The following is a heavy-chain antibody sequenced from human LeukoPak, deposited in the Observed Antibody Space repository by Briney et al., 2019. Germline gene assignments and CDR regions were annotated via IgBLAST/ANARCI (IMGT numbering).Heavy chain of an antibody. Sequence: ASVKVSCKASGYTFTSFGISWVRQAPGQGLEWMGWISTNSGNTNYAQKLQGRVTMTTDTSTSTAYMEVTSLRSDDTAVYYCARLSGSYYRGNDYWGQGTLVTVSS. D-gene: IGHD1-26*01. V-gene: IGHV1-18*01. J-gene: IGHJ4*02. CDR2: ISTNSGNT. CDR3: ARLSGSYYRGNDY. CDR1: GYTFTSFG.